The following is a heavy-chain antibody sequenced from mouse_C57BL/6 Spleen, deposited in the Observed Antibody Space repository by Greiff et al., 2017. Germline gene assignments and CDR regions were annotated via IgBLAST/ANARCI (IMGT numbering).Heavy chain of an antibody. CDR1: GFTFTDYY. J-gene: IGHJ1*03. V-gene: IGHV7-3*01. CDR3: ARNKLRYFDV. Sequence: EVKVVESGGGLVQPGGSLSLSCAASGFTFTDYYMSWVRQPPGKALEWLGFIRNKANGYTTEYSASVKGRFTISRDNSQSILYLQMNALRAEDSATYYCARNKLRYFDVWGTGTTVTVSS. CDR2: IRNKANGYTT. D-gene: IGHD1-1*01.